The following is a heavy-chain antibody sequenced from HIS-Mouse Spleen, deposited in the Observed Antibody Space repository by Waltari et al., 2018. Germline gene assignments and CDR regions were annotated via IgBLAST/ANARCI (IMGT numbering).Heavy chain of an antibody. J-gene: IGHJ4*02. V-gene: IGHV6-1*01. CDR3: ARDPNSGGLFDY. D-gene: IGHD3-10*01. Sequence: VSVKSRITINPDTSKNQFSLQLNSVTPEDTAVYYCARDPNSGGLFDYWGQGTLVTVSS.